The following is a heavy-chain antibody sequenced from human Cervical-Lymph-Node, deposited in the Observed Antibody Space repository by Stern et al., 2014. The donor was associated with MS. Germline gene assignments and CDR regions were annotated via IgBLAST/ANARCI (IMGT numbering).Heavy chain of an antibody. CDR1: GFTFSFST. V-gene: IGHV3-30*04. J-gene: IGHJ3*02. CDR3: ASGTSNDFGPFDI. CDR2: ITFDGTGQ. D-gene: IGHD1-1*01. Sequence: VQLVESGGGAVQPGRSLRLSCAASGFTFSFSTMHWVRQAPGKGLAWVSTITFDGTGQYYSDSVKGRFTISRVNSENTLSLQLNTPRPDDTAAYYCASGTSNDFGPFDIWGQGAMVTVSS.